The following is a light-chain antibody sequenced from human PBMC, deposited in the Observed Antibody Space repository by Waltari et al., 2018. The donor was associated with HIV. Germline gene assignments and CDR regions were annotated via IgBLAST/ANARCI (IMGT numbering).Light chain of an antibody. CDR3: QVWDSSSDHWV. J-gene: IGLJ3*02. CDR2: DDS. V-gene: IGLV3-21*04. CDR1: NIGRNS. Sequence: SYVLTQPPSVSVAPGKTARITCGGNNIGRNSVHWYPQKPGQAPVLVIYDDSDRPSGIPERFSGSNSGNTATLTISRVEAGDEADYYCQVWDSSSDHWVFGGGTKLTVL.